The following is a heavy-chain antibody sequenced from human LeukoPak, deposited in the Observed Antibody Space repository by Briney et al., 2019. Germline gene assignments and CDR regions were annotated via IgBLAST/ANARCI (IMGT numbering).Heavy chain of an antibody. J-gene: IGHJ3*02. D-gene: IGHD3-10*01. CDR3: ARRGYGSGSWGAFDI. V-gene: IGHV5-10-1*01. Sequence: GDSLKISCKGSGYSFTSYWISWVRQMPGKGLEWMGRIDPSDSYTNYSPSFQGHVTISADKSISTAYLQWSSLKASDTAMYYCARRGYGSGSWGAFDIWGQGTMVTVSS. CDR2: IDPSDSYT. CDR1: GYSFTSYW.